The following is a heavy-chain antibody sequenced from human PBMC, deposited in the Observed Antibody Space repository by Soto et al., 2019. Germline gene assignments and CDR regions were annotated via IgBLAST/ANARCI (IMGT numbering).Heavy chain of an antibody. CDR3: ARDLKNYYHS. CDR2: ISYSGIT. CDR1: GGSVSSGGYY. V-gene: IGHV4-31*01. J-gene: IGHJ4*02. Sequence: QVQLQESGPGLVKPSQTLSLTCTVSGGSVSSGGYYWGWMRQHPGKGLEWMGYISYSGITYYKPSLKRQLTISVDTSKNHFSLSLSAVTAADTAVYYCARDLKNYYHSWGQGTLVTVSS.